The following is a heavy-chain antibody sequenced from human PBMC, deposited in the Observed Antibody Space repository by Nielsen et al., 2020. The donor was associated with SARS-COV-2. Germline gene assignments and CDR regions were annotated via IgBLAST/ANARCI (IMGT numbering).Heavy chain of an antibody. CDR2: VYYSGST. D-gene: IGHD3-22*01. V-gene: IGHV4-59*13. CDR1: GGSLTNFY. CDR3: ARAPDYFELSGYSRHWFDP. J-gene: IGHJ5*02. Sequence: SETLSLTCNVSGGSLTNFYWSWIRQSPEKGLECLGYVYYSGSTTYNPSLKSRVTISIDSSQNQFSLKLTSVTAADTAVYYCARAPDYFELSGYSRHWFDPWGQGTRVTVSS.